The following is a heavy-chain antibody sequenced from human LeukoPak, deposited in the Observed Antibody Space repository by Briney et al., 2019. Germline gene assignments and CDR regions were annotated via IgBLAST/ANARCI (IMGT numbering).Heavy chain of an antibody. D-gene: IGHD5-18*01. CDR1: GDSISSYY. CDR3: AGSKYNYGYGTSAY. V-gene: IGHV4-59*08. Sequence: NPSETLSLTCIVSGDSISSYYWSWIRQSPGRGLECIGYFYYSGNTNYNPSLKSRVTMSVDMSKSQFSLKLSSVTAADTAVYYCAGSKYNYGYGTSAYWGQGTLVTVSS. CDR2: FYYSGNT. J-gene: IGHJ4*02.